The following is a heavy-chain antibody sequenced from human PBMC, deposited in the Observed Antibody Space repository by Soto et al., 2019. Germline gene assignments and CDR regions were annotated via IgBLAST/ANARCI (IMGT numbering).Heavy chain of an antibody. D-gene: IGHD2-21*01. V-gene: IGHV3-21*01. J-gene: IGHJ3*02. Sequence: TXGSLSLSFAASGFTFSSYSMNWVRQAPGKGLEWVSSISSSSSYIYYADSVKGRFTISRDNAKNSLYLQMNSLRAEDTAVYYCARALARIPHDAFDIWGQGTMVTVSS. CDR3: ARALARIPHDAFDI. CDR1: GFTFSSYS. CDR2: ISSSSSYI.